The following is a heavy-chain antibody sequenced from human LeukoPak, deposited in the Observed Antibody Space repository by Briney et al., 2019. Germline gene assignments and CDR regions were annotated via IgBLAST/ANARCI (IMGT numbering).Heavy chain of an antibody. J-gene: IGHJ4*02. Sequence: GGSLRLSCAASGFTFSSYAMSWVRQAPGKGLEWVSTISGSGGSTNYADSVKGRFTISRDNSKNTLYLQMNSLRAENTAVYFCAKGFTAARPYQFDYWGQGTLVTVSS. CDR1: GFTFSSYA. CDR2: ISGSGGST. V-gene: IGHV3-23*01. D-gene: IGHD6-6*01. CDR3: AKGFTAARPYQFDY.